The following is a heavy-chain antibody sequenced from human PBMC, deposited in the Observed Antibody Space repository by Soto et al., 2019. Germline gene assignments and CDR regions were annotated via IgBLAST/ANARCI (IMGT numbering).Heavy chain of an antibody. Sequence: GGSLRLSCAASGFTFSSYWMHWVRQAPGKGLVWVSRINSDGSSTSYADSVKGRFTISRDNAKNTLYLQMNSLRAEDTAVYYCATIGGSGSYEDGYWGQGTLVTVSS. CDR2: INSDGSST. CDR3: ATIGGSGSYEDGY. V-gene: IGHV3-74*01. D-gene: IGHD3-10*01. CDR1: GFTFSSYW. J-gene: IGHJ4*02.